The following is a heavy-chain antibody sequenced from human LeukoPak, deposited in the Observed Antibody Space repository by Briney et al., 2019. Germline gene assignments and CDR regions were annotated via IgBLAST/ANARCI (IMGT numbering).Heavy chain of an antibody. J-gene: IGHJ4*02. Sequence: ASMKVSCKVSGYTLTELAMHWVRQAPGKGLEWMGGFDPDNGETIYAQKFQGGVTMTEDTSTDTAYMELSSLRSEDTAVYYCATEWDDPKMNDYWGQGTLVTVSS. V-gene: IGHV1-24*01. CDR1: GYTLTELA. D-gene: IGHD1-26*01. CDR2: FDPDNGET. CDR3: ATEWDDPKMNDY.